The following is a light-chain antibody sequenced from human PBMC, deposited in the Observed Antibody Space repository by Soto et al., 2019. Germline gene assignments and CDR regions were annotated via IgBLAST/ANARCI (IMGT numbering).Light chain of an antibody. CDR3: QQYNNWPPWT. Sequence: EIVMTQSPATLSASPGERATLSCRASQSVRSNLAWYQQKPGQAPRLLIYDASNRATGIPARFSGSGSGTEFTLTISSLQSEDFAVYYCQQYNNWPPWTFGQGTKVDI. V-gene: IGKV3-15*01. CDR2: DAS. CDR1: QSVRSN. J-gene: IGKJ1*01.